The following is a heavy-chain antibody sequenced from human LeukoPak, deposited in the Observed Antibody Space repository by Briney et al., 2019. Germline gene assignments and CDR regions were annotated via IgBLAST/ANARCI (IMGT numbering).Heavy chain of an antibody. Sequence: GESLKISCKGSGYSFTSYWIGWVRQMPGKGLEWMGIIYPGDSDTRYSPSFQGQVTISADKSISTAYLQWSSLKASDTAMYYCARTYYYDSIRPQRGFDPWGQGTLVTVSS. CDR3: ARTYYYDSIRPQRGFDP. D-gene: IGHD3-22*01. V-gene: IGHV5-51*01. CDR2: IYPGDSDT. CDR1: GYSFTSYW. J-gene: IGHJ5*02.